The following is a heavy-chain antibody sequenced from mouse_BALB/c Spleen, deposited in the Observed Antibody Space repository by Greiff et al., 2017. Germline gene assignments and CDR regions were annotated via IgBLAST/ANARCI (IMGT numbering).Heavy chain of an antibody. J-gene: IGHJ1*01. CDR2: ISSGGSYT. CDR1: GFTFSSYA. CDR3: ARGPYYYGSSYWYFDV. Sequence: EVMLVESGGGLVKPGGSLKLSCAASGFTFSSYAMSWVRQSPEKRLEWVAEISSGGSYTYYPDSVKGRFTISRDNAKNNLYLQMSSLKSEDTAMYYCARGPYYYGSSYWYFDVWGAGTTVTVSS. V-gene: IGHV5-6*03. D-gene: IGHD1-1*01.